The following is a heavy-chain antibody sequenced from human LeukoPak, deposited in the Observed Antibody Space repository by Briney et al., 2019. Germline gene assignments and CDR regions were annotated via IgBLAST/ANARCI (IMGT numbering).Heavy chain of an antibody. Sequence: SETLSLTCTVSGGSVSSGGYYWSWIRQPPGKGLEWIGYIYYSGSTYYNPSLKSRVTISVDRSKNQFSLKLRSVTAADTAVYYCARESSIAAAGKKGFFDYWGQGTLVTVSS. D-gene: IGHD6-13*01. CDR3: ARESSIAAAGKKGFFDY. CDR2: IYYSGST. J-gene: IGHJ4*02. CDR1: GGSVSSGGYY. V-gene: IGHV4-30-2*01.